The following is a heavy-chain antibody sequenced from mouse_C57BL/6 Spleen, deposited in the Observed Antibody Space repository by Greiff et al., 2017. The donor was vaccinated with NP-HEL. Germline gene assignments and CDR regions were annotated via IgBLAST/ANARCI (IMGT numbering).Heavy chain of an antibody. CDR3: ARALYDGFYVDY. CDR1: GFSINRDCY. Sequence: EVMLVESGPSLVRPSQTLSLTCTVTGFSINRDCYWIWIRQFPGNKLEYIGYTFYSGLTYSNPSLESRTYITLYTSTNQFSLKLSSVTTEDTATYYCARALYDGFYVDYWGQGTTLTVSS. V-gene: IGHV3-3*01. J-gene: IGHJ2*01. D-gene: IGHD2-3*01. CDR2: TFYSGLT.